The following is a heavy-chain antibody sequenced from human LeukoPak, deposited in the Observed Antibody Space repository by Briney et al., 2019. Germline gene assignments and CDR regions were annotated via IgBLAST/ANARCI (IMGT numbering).Heavy chain of an antibody. CDR3: ARDTRSSMDV. V-gene: IGHV3-9*01. CDR2: ISWNSGSI. J-gene: IGHJ6*02. D-gene: IGHD3-10*01. CDR1: GFIFSSYG. Sequence: GGSLRLSCAASGFIFSSYGMHWVRQAPGKGLEWVSGISWNSGSIGYADSVKGRFTISRDNAKNSLYLQMNSLRAEDTAVYYCARDTRSSMDVWGQGTTVTVSS.